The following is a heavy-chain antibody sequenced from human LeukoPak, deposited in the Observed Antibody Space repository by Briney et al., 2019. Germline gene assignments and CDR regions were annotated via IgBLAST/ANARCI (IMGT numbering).Heavy chain of an antibody. V-gene: IGHV3-11*01. CDR3: AKDLSIGLPLHYFHS. Sequence: GGSLRLSCAASGFTFSDYYMSWIRQAPGKGLEWVSYISSSGSTIYYADSVKGRFTISRDNAKNSLFLQMNSLSAEDTALYYCAKDLSIGLPLHYFHSWGQGTLVTVSS. J-gene: IGHJ4*02. CDR2: ISSSGSTI. D-gene: IGHD1-26*01. CDR1: GFTFSDYY.